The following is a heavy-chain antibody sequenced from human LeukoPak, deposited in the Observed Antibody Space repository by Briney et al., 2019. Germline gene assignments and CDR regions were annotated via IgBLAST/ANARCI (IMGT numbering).Heavy chain of an antibody. J-gene: IGHJ5*02. CDR3: ARDIYSSTWYGVGWFDP. Sequence: GGSLRLSCAASGLTFSNDWMHWVRHAPGKGLVWVSRINGDGSSTTYADSVKGRFTISRDNAENTLYLQMTSLSPEDTAVYYCARDIYSSTWYGVGWFDPWGQGTLVTVSS. V-gene: IGHV3-74*01. D-gene: IGHD6-13*01. CDR2: INGDGSST. CDR1: GLTFSNDW.